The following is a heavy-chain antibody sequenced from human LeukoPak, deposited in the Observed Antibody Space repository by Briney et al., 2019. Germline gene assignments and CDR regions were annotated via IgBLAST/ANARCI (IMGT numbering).Heavy chain of an antibody. Sequence: PGGSLRLSCAASGFTFSSYSMNWVRQAPGKGLEWVSSISSSSSYIYYADSVKGRFTISRDNAKNSLYLQMNSLRAEDTAVYYCARASDYGDYEGFDYWGQGTLVTVSS. V-gene: IGHV3-21*04. CDR1: GFTFSSYS. CDR2: ISSSSSYI. CDR3: ARASDYGDYEGFDY. J-gene: IGHJ4*02. D-gene: IGHD4-17*01.